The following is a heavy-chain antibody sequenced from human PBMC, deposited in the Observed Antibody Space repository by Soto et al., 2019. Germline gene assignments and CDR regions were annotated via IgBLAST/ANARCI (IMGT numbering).Heavy chain of an antibody. CDR2: INVYNGDR. CDR3: ARLQLGGDRMLNWFDP. V-gene: IGHV1-18*01. J-gene: IGHJ5*02. CDR1: GYIFTKYG. Sequence: QVKVVQSGPELKKPGASVKVSCKAQGYIFTKYGIGWVRQAPGHGLEWMGLINVYNGDRKVAQKFQDRDSMTTDTAPDTAYMELKSLRSGDTAVYYCARLQLGGDRMLNWFDPWGQGTLVTVSS. D-gene: IGHD2-21*02.